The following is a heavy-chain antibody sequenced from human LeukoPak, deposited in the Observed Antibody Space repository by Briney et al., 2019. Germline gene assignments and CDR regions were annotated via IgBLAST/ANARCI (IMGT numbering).Heavy chain of an antibody. CDR1: GFTFSSYS. Sequence: PGGTLRLSCAASGFTFSSYSMNWVRQAPGKGLEWVSSISSSSSYIYYADSVKGRFTISRDNAKNSLYLQMNSLRAEDTAVYYCARDRGRAGSSWMSWFDPWGQGTLVTVSS. D-gene: IGHD6-13*01. J-gene: IGHJ5*02. CDR2: ISSSSSYI. V-gene: IGHV3-21*01. CDR3: ARDRGRAGSSWMSWFDP.